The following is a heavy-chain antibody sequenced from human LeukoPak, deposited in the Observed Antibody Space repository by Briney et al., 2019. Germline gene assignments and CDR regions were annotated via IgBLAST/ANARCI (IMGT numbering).Heavy chain of an antibody. D-gene: IGHD6-19*01. CDR1: GGTFSSYA. Sequence: ASVKVSCKASGGTFSSYAISWVRQAPGQGLEWMGGIIPIFGTANYAQKFQGRVTITADESTSTAYMELSSLRSEDTAVYYCARAPSGIAVSYYYYGMDVWGKGNTVTVSS. CDR2: IIPIFGTA. J-gene: IGHJ6*04. CDR3: ARAPSGIAVSYYYYGMDV. V-gene: IGHV1-69*13.